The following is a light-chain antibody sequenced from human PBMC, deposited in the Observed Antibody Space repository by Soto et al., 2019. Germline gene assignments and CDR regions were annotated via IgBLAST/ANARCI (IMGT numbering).Light chain of an antibody. V-gene: IGKV3-15*01. Sequence: EIEMTQSPATLSVSPGERATLSCRASQSLSNKLAWYQQKPGQAPRLLIYGASTRATGIPARFSGSGSGTEFTLTISSLQSEDFAVYYCQEYNNWHPITFGGGTKVDIK. CDR1: QSLSNK. J-gene: IGKJ4*01. CDR3: QEYNNWHPIT. CDR2: GAS.